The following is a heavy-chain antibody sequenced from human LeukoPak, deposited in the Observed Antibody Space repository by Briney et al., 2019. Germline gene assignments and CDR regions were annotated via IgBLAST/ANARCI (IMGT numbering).Heavy chain of an antibody. CDR2: IYSSGTT. V-gene: IGHV4-61*02. D-gene: IGHD3-22*01. CDR3: ARESDPSYYDRTDY. J-gene: IGHJ4*02. CDR1: GGSISSGNYY. Sequence: PSQTLSLTCAVSGGSISSGNYYWSWIRQPAGKGLEWIGRIYSSGTTTYNPSLKSRVSISANTSKNQYSLRLTSVTVADTAVYFCARESDPSYYDRTDYWGQGTLVTVSS.